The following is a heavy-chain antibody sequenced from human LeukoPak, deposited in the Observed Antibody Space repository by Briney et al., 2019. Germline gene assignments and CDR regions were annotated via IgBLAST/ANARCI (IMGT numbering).Heavy chain of an antibody. J-gene: IGHJ6*03. CDR2: INLDGSTT. D-gene: IGHD4-17*01. Sequence: PGGSLRLSCVASGFTFSNYWMHWVPHVPGKGLVWVSRINLDGSTTTYADSVKGRFTISRDNAKNTLYLQMNSLRAEDTALYYCARDKTVSALRRDYMDVWGKGTTVTVSS. CDR3: ARDKTVSALRRDYMDV. CDR1: GFTFSNYW. V-gene: IGHV3-74*01.